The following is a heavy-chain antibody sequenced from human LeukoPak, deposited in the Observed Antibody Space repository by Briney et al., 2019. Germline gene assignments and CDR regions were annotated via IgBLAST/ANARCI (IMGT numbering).Heavy chain of an antibody. CDR3: ARNAPFDS. CDR2: IKQDGGEK. Sequence: QPGGSLRLSCAASGSTFSQSWMSWVRQAPGKGLEWVAFIKQDGGEKYYVDSVKGRFTISRDNAQRSLYLQMNTLRAEDTAVYFCARNAPFDSWGQGTLVTVSS. D-gene: IGHD2-2*01. V-gene: IGHV3-7*01. CDR1: GSTFSQSW. J-gene: IGHJ4*02.